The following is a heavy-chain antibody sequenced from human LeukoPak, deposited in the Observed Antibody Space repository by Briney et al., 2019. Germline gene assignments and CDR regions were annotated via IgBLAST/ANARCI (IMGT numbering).Heavy chain of an antibody. J-gene: IGHJ3*02. CDR3: ARLPGYSYAHGAFDI. CDR2: INHSGST. Sequence: PSETLSLTCAVYGGSFSGYYWSWIRQPPGKGLEWIGEINHSGSTNYNPSLKSRVTISVDTSKNQFSLKLSSVTAADTAVYYCARLPGYSYAHGAFDIWGQGTMVTVSS. CDR1: GGSFSGYY. D-gene: IGHD5-18*01. V-gene: IGHV4-34*01.